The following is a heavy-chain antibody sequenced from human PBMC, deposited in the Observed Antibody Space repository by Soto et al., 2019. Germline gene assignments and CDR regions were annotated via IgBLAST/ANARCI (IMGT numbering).Heavy chain of an antibody. V-gene: IGHV4-39*01. Sequence: QLQLQESGPGLVKPSETLSLTCTVSGGSMRSTSYYWGWIRQPPGKGLEWIGSIYFGGRTYYNPSIKSRVTISVDTSKKQLSLKLSSLTAADTSVYYCARQPNYDYGDYGPMDYWGQGILVTVSS. CDR1: GGSMRSTSYY. D-gene: IGHD4-17*01. CDR2: IYFGGRT. CDR3: ARQPNYDYGDYGPMDY. J-gene: IGHJ4*02.